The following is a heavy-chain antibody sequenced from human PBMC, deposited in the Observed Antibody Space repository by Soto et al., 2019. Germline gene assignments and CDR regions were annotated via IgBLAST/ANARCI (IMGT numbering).Heavy chain of an antibody. Sequence: PSETLSLTCTVSGGSISSYYWSWIRQPPGKGLEWIGYIYYSGSTNYNPSLKSRVTISVDTSKNQFSLKLSSVTAADTAVYYCARWPICSGGRCYHAGNIDYWGQGSLVTVSS. CDR1: GGSISSYY. D-gene: IGHD2-15*01. V-gene: IGHV4-59*01. CDR2: IYYSGST. J-gene: IGHJ4*02. CDR3: ARWPICSGGRCYHAGNIDY.